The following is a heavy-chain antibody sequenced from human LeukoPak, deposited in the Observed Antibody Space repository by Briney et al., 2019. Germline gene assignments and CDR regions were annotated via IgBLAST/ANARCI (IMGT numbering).Heavy chain of an antibody. V-gene: IGHV1-2*06. J-gene: IGHJ4*02. CDR1: GYTFTGYY. Sequence: ASVKVSCTASGYTFTGYYMHWVRQAPGQGLEWRGRINPNSGGTNYAQKFQGRVTMTRDTSISTAYMELSRLRSDDTAVYYCARGRGYCSSTSCYDFDYWGQGTLVTVSS. CDR2: INPNSGGT. D-gene: IGHD2-2*01. CDR3: ARGRGYCSSTSCYDFDY.